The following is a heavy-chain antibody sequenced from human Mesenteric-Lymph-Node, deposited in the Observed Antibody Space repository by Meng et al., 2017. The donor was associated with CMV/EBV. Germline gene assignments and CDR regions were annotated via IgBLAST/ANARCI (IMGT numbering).Heavy chain of an antibody. Sequence: SETLSLTCDVSGGSIKTTNWWSWVRQAPGKGLEWIGEIYHSESTDYNPALESRVTISVDKSRNQFSLRLTSVTAADTDIYYCARLRAHIVTVPSVEYNYNGLDVWGQGITVTVSS. V-gene: IGHV4-4*02. CDR2: IYHSEST. J-gene: IGHJ6*02. CDR1: GGSIKTTNW. D-gene: IGHD2/OR15-2a*01. CDR3: ARLRAHIVTVPSVEYNYNGLDV.